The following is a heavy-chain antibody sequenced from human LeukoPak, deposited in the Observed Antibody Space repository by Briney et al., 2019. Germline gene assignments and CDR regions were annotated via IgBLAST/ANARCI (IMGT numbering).Heavy chain of an antibody. CDR1: GGSISSSSYY. J-gene: IGHJ4*02. D-gene: IGHD5-12*01. V-gene: IGHV4-39*07. CDR2: IYYSGST. Sequence: SETPSLTCTVSGGSISSSSYYWGWIRQPPGKGLEWIGSIYYSGSTYYNPSLKSRVTISVDTSKNQFSLKLSSVTAADTAVYYCARVGYSGYDSWGNFDYWGQGTLVTVSS. CDR3: ARVGYSGYDSWGNFDY.